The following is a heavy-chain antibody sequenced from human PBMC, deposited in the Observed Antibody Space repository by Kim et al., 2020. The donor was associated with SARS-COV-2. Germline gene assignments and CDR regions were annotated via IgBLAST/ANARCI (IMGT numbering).Heavy chain of an antibody. Sequence: TGYAQKFQGRVTMTRNTSMSTAYMELSSLRSEDTAVYYCARGTGSRDNDYWGQGTLVTVSS. J-gene: IGHJ4*02. CDR3: ARGTGSRDNDY. D-gene: IGHD6-13*01. V-gene: IGHV1-8*01. CDR2: T.